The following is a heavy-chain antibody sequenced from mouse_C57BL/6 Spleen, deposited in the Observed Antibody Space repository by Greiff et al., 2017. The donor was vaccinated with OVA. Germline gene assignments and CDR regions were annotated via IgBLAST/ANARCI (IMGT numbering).Heavy chain of an antibody. CDR1: GFTFSDYG. Sequence: EVQRVESGGGLVKPGGSLKLSCAASGFTFSDYGMHWVSQAPEKGLEWVAYISSGSSTIYYADTVQGRFTISRDNAKNTLFLQMTSLRSEDTAMYYCARPYGSSPWFAYWGQGTLVTVSA. CDR2: ISSGSSTI. CDR3: ARPYGSSPWFAY. D-gene: IGHD1-1*01. V-gene: IGHV5-17*01. J-gene: IGHJ3*01.